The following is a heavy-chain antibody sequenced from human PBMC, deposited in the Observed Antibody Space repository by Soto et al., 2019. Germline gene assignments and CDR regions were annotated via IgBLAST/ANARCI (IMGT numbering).Heavy chain of an antibody. V-gene: IGHV3-66*01. CDR3: ARDPLAYCGGDCPDAFDI. D-gene: IGHD2-21*02. Sequence: PGGSLRLSCAAPGFTVSSNYMSWVRQAPGKGLEWVSVIYSGGSTYYADSVKGGFTISRDNSKNTLYLQMNSLRAEDTAVYYCARDPLAYCGGDCPDAFDIWGQGTMVTVSS. CDR2: IYSGGST. J-gene: IGHJ3*02. CDR1: GFTVSSNY.